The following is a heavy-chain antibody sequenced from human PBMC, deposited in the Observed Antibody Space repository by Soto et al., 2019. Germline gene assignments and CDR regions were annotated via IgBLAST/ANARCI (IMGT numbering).Heavy chain of an antibody. CDR2: IYNSGST. Sequence: SETLSLTCTVSGVSGDSLSKYYWSWIRQPPGKGLEWIGHIYNSGSTSYNPSLKSRVTISVDTTMNHFSLKLSSLTAADTAVYYCARGADCSGATCQGNWFDPWGRGTLVTVSS. CDR1: GDSLSKYY. D-gene: IGHD2-15*01. J-gene: IGHJ5*02. V-gene: IGHV4-59*01. CDR3: ARGADCSGATCQGNWFDP.